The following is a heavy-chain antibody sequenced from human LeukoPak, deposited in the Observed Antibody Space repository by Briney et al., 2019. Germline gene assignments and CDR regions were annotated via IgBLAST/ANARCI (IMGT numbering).Heavy chain of an antibody. J-gene: IGHJ4*02. CDR3: ASLVVPAAISYCGGDCYSS. CDR1: GGSISSYY. D-gene: IGHD2-21*02. V-gene: IGHV4-59*12. CDR2: IYYSGST. Sequence: SETLSLTCTVSGGSISSYYWSWIRQPPGKGLEWIGDIYYSGSTNYNPSLKSRVTISVDTSKNQFSLKLSSVTAADTAVYYCASLVVPAAISYCGGDCYSSWGQGTLVTVSS.